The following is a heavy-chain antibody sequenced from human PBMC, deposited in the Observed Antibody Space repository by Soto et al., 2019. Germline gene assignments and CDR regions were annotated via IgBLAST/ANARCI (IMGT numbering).Heavy chain of an antibody. Sequence: SETLSLTCSVSGGSISGGDYYWSWIRQPPGKGLEWIGYIYYSGSTYYNPSLKSRVTISVDTSKNQFSLKLSSVTAADTAVYYCARVRGGVVVWFDPWGQGTLVTVSS. CDR1: GGSISGGDYY. J-gene: IGHJ5*02. V-gene: IGHV4-30-4*01. CDR3: ARVRGGVVVWFDP. D-gene: IGHD2-15*01. CDR2: IYYSGST.